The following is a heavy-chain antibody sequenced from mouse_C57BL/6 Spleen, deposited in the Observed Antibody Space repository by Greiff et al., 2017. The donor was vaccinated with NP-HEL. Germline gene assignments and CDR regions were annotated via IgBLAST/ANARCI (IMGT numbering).Heavy chain of an antibody. J-gene: IGHJ4*01. V-gene: IGHV5-17*01. CDR3: ARRDYGGYYAMDY. CDR1: GFTFSDYG. D-gene: IGHD2-4*01. CDR2: ISSGSSTI. Sequence: EVKLVESGGGLVKPGGSLKLSCAASGFTFSDYGMHWVRQAPEKGLEWVAYISSGSSTIYYADTVKGRFTISRDNAKNTLFLQMTSLRSEDTAMYYCARRDYGGYYAMDYWGQGTSVTVSS.